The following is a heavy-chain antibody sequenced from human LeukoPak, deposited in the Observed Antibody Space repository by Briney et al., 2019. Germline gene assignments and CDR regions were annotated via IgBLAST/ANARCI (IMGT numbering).Heavy chain of an antibody. D-gene: IGHD2-21*02. CDR2: IYIGGST. CDR1: GFTVSSNY. V-gene: IGHV3-53*01. Sequence: GGSLRLSCAASGFTVSSNYMRWVRQAPGKGLEWVSVIYIGGSTYYADSVKGRFTISRDNSKNTLYLQMNSLRAEDTAVYYCAKDQGDCGGDCYPSGPEDYWGQGTLVTVSS. J-gene: IGHJ4*02. CDR3: AKDQGDCGGDCYPSGPEDY.